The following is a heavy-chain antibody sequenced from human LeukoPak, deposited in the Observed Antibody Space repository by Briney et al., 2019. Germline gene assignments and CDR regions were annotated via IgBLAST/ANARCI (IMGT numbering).Heavy chain of an antibody. CDR3: AREWGGDFDY. V-gene: IGHV4-34*01. J-gene: IGHJ4*02. CDR1: GGSFSGYY. CDR2: INHSGST. D-gene: IGHD1-26*01. Sequence: SETLSLTCAVYGGSFSGYYWSWIRQPPGKGLEWIGEINHSGSTNYNPSLKSRVTISVDTSKNQFSLTLSSVTAADTAVYYCAREWGGDFDYWGQGTLVTVSS.